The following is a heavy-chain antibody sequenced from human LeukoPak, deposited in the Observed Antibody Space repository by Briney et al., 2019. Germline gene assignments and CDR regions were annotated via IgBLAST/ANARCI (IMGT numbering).Heavy chain of an antibody. D-gene: IGHD5-24*01. V-gene: IGHV3-49*04. CDR3: TSGLEPLPVDY. J-gene: IGHJ4*02. CDR2: IRGNPYGGTT. Sequence: GGSLRLSCTASGFTFGDYAMSWVRQAPGKGLEWVSFIRGNPYGGTTEYAASVKGRFTVSRDDSKSIAYLQMNSLKTEDTAVYYCTSGLEPLPVDYWGQGTLVTVSS. CDR1: GFTFGDYA.